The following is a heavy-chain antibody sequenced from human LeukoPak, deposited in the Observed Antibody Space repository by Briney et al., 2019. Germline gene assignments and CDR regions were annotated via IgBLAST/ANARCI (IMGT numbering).Heavy chain of an antibody. D-gene: IGHD5-12*01. V-gene: IGHV4-59*08. CDR1: GGSISGYY. CDR3: ARGYSGYPYYLDY. J-gene: IGHJ4*02. Sequence: PSETLSLTCTVSGGSISGYYWTWIRQPPGKGLEWIGYISYSGSTSSHPSLKSRVTISLDMSKSQFSLKLTSVTAADTAVYYCARGYSGYPYYLDYWGQGTLVTVSS. CDR2: ISYSGST.